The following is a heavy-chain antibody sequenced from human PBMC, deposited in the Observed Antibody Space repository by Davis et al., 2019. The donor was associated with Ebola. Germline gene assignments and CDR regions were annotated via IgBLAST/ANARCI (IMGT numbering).Heavy chain of an antibody. D-gene: IGHD3-16*01. V-gene: IGHV5-51*01. Sequence: PGGSLRLSCQGSGFTFTSHWIIWVRQMPGKGLELMGIIYPDDSDTRYSPSFQGQVTISADKSISTAYLQWSSLKASDTAMYYCARRHRDYVWGSWGQGTLVTVSS. J-gene: IGHJ5*02. CDR1: GFTFTSHW. CDR2: IYPDDSDT. CDR3: ARRHRDYVWGS.